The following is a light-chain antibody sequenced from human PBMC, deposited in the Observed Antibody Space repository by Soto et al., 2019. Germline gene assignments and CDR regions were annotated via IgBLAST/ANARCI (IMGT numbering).Light chain of an antibody. CDR1: TGNVGGYNY. CDR3: CSYAGSDNYV. Sequence: QFGRTQLPSASGLLGQPFTIPGTGTTGNVGGYNYVSGYQQYPGKAPKLIIYEVSKRPSGVPDRFSGSKSGNTASLTVSGLQAEDEADYYCCSYAGSDNYVFGTGTKVTVL. J-gene: IGLJ1*01. V-gene: IGLV2-8*01. CDR2: EVS.